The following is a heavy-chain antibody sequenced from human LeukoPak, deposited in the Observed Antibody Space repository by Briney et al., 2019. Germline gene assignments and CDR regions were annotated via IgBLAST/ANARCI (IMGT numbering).Heavy chain of an antibody. D-gene: IGHD3-10*01. Sequence: GASVKVSCKASGYTFTRYDINWVRQATGQGLKWMGWMNPKRSSTVYAQKFQGRVTMTRDTSIRTAYMELSSLRSEDTAVYYCARVTGSIDYWGQGTLVTVSS. CDR2: MNPKRSST. V-gene: IGHV1-8*01. J-gene: IGHJ4*02. CDR3: ARVTGSIDY. CDR1: GYTFTRYD.